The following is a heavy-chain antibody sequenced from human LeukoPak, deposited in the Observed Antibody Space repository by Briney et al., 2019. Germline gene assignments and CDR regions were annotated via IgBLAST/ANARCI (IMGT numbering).Heavy chain of an antibody. CDR1: GGTFSSYA. CDR3: ARAEDSSSWYRDYYFDY. D-gene: IGHD6-13*01. CDR2: IIPIFGTA. J-gene: IGHJ4*02. Sequence: SVKVSCKASGGTFSSYAISWVRQAPGQGLEWMGGIIPIFGTANYAQKFQGRVTITADESTSTAYMELSSLRSEDTAVYYCARAEDSSSWYRDYYFDYWGQGTLATVSS. V-gene: IGHV1-69*13.